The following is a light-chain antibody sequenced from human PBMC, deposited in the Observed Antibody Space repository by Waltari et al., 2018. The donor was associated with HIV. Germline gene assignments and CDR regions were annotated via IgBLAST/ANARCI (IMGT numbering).Light chain of an antibody. CDR2: EVS. CDR3: SSYTSSSTRDVV. V-gene: IGLV2-14*01. J-gene: IGLJ2*01. Sequence: QSALTQPASVSGSPGQSITISCTGTSSAVGGYNYVSWYQQHPGKAPKLMIYEVSNRPSGVSNRFSGSKSGNTASLTISGLQAEDEADYYCSSYTSSSTRDVVFGGGTKLTVL. CDR1: SSAVGGYNY.